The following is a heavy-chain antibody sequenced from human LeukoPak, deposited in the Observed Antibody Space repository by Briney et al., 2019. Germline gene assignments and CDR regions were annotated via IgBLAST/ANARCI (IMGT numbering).Heavy chain of an antibody. V-gene: IGHV4-59*01. CDR3: ARGGTYGDYRWFDP. Sequence: PSETLSLTCTVSGGSISSYYWSWIRQPPGKGLEWIGYIYYSGSTNYNPSLKSRVTISVDTSKNQFSLKLSSVTAADTAVYHCARGGTYGDYRWFDPWGQGTLVTVSS. D-gene: IGHD4-17*01. CDR1: GGSISSYY. CDR2: IYYSGST. J-gene: IGHJ5*02.